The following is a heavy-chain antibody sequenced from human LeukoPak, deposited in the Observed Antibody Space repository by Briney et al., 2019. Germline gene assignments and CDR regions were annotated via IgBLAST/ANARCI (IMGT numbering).Heavy chain of an antibody. Sequence: PGGSLRLSCGASGFTFSSYWMSWVRQAPGRGLEWVANIKQDGSEKDYVDSVKGRFTISRDNAKNSLYLQMTNLRAEDTATYYCAKLGGTARFDPWGQGTLVTVSS. J-gene: IGHJ5*02. D-gene: IGHD1-7*01. CDR2: IKQDGSEK. V-gene: IGHV3-7*01. CDR3: AKLGGTARFDP. CDR1: GFTFSSYW.